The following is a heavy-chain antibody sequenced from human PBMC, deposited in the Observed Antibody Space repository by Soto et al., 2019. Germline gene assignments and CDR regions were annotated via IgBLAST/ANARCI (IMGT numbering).Heavy chain of an antibody. Sequence: ASVKVSCKASGYTFTGYYMHWVRQAPGQGLGWMGWINPNRGGTNYAQKFQGWVTMTRDTSISTAFMELSRLRSEDTAVYFCARGLGDFWSGYYDYYYGMDVWGQGTTVTVSS. V-gene: IGHV1-2*04. J-gene: IGHJ6*02. D-gene: IGHD3-3*01. CDR3: ARGLGDFWSGYYDYYYGMDV. CDR1: GYTFTGYY. CDR2: INPNRGGT.